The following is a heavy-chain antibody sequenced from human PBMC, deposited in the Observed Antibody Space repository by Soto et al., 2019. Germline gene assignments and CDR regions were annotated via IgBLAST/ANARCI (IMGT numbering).Heavy chain of an antibody. CDR1: GGTFSSYT. J-gene: IGHJ6*03. D-gene: IGHD6-13*01. CDR2: IIPILGIA. V-gene: IGHV1-69*02. CDR3: ARGKELDDRGARYYYYYMDV. Sequence: ASVKVSCKASGGTFSSYTISWVRQAPGQGLEWMGRIIPILGIANYAQKFQGRVTITADKSTSTAYMELSSLRSEDTAVYYCARGKELDDRGARYYYYYMDVWGKGTTVTVSS.